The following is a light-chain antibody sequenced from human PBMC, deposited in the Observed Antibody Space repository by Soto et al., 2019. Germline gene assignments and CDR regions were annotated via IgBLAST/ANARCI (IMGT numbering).Light chain of an antibody. J-gene: IGLJ2*01. Sequence: ALTQPPSASGSPGQSVAISCTGTSSDVGGNNYVSWYQQHPGKAPKLMVYEVTKRPSGVPDRFSGSKSGNTASLTVSGLQAEDEADYYCSSYAGSNNVIFGGGTKLTVL. V-gene: IGLV2-8*01. CDR3: SSYAGSNNVI. CDR1: SSDVGGNNY. CDR2: EVT.